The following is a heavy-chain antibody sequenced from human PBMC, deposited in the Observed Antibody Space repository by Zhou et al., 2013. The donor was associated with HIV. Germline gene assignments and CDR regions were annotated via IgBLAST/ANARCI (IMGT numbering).Heavy chain of an antibody. CDR3: ATIPHLSGATVDMTAIGGGDY. V-gene: IGHV1-24*01. Sequence: QVQLLQSGAEVKPPGASVKVSCKVFGYTLADLAIHWVRLPPGQGLEWMGGFDPEEIMTVYAQKFEGRVSLTQDASSDTAYMSMAGLTSDDTAVYYCATIPHLSGATVDMTAIGGGDYWGRGTPVTVSS. D-gene: IGHD3-16*01. CDR1: GYTLADLA. CDR2: FDPEEIMT. J-gene: IGHJ4*02.